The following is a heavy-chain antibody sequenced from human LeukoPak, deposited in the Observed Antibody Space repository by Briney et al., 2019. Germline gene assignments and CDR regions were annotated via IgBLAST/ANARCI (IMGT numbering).Heavy chain of an antibody. CDR2: ISPNGRGS. V-gene: IGHV3-74*01. CDR1: GFTFSSYD. J-gene: IGHJ4*02. CDR3: AYGTGWYFDN. Sequence: GGSLRLSCAASGFTFSSYDMHWVRQVPGKELVWVSRISPNGRGSDYADSVKGRFTISRDNAKNSLYLQMNSLRVEDTAVYYCAYGTGWYFDNWGQGTLVTVSS. D-gene: IGHD6-19*01.